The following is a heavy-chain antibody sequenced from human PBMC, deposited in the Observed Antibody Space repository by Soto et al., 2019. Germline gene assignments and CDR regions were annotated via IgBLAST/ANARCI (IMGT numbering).Heavy chain of an antibody. CDR2: IYYSGNT. V-gene: IGHV4-31*02. Sequence: QVRLQEWGPGLVKPSQTLSLKCSVSGGSITTGGRYWSWIRQLPGQGLEWIGDIYYSGNTYYNASLKSRVPISVEAAKNQFSLKLSSVTAADTAVYYCAQALVFTGGDGFDIWGQGRLVTVSS. CDR3: AQALVFTGGDGFDI. D-gene: IGHD1-1*01. J-gene: IGHJ3*02. CDR1: GGSITTGGRY.